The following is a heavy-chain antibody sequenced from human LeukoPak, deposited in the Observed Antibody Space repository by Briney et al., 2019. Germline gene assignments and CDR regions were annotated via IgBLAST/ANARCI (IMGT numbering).Heavy chain of an antibody. D-gene: IGHD3-16*01. CDR3: ANYVSGTMRDY. CDR1: GGSITTSGHH. Sequence: PSEPLTLTCTVSGGSITTSGHHWGWIRQPPGKGLEWIGSIDYRERTTHNPSLKSRVTISADTSRNQFSLKLSSVTATDTAVYYCANYVSGTMRDYWGQGTLVTVSS. J-gene: IGHJ4*02. V-gene: IGHV4-39*01. CDR2: IDYRERT.